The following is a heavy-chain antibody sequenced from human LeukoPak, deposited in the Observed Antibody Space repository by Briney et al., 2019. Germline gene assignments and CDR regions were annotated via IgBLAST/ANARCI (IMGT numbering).Heavy chain of an antibody. J-gene: IGHJ3*01. CDR2: INTDGSST. V-gene: IGHV3-74*01. CDR1: GFTLSNYW. Sequence: GGSLRLSCSASGFTLSNYWIHWVRQAPGKGLVWVSRINTDGSSTNYADSVRGRFTVSRDNAKNTLYLQMNSLRVEDTAVYYCARVIGWDEPFDLWGHGALVTVSS. CDR3: ARVIGWDEPFDL. D-gene: IGHD1-26*01.